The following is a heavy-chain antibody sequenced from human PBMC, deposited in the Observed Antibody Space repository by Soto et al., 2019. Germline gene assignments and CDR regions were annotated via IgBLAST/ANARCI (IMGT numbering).Heavy chain of an antibody. J-gene: IGHJ4*02. CDR1: GYTFTSYA. D-gene: IGHD5-12*01. V-gene: IGHV1-3*01. CDR3: ARSRGYSGYDFPYYFDY. CDR2: INAGNGNT. Sequence: ASVKVSCKASGYTFTSYAMHWVRQAPGQRLEWMGWINAGNGNTKYSQKFQGRVTITRDTSASTAYMELSSLRSEDTAVYYCARSRGYSGYDFPYYFDYWGQGTLVTVPQ.